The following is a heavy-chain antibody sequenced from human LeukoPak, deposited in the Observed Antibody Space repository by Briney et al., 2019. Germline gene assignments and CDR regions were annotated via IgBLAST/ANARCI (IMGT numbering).Heavy chain of an antibody. CDR2: IYYSGST. J-gene: IGHJ3*02. D-gene: IGHD6-19*01. CDR1: GVSVSSCSYY. CDR3: SRRLSREWLVQGGAFDI. V-gene: IGHV4-61*01. Sequence: PSETLSLTCTVSGVSVSSCSYYWSWVRQPPGKGLEWIGYIYYSGSTTYNPSLKSRVTISVDTSKNQFSLKLSSVTAAGTAEYEVSRRLSREWLVQGGAFDIWGQGTMVTVSS.